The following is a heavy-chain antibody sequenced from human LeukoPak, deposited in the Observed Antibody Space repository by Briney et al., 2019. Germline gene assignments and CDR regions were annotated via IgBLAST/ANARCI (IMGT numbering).Heavy chain of an antibody. D-gene: IGHD3-22*01. CDR1: GYTFTSYS. CDR3: AREDDYYDSSGYSTTFDY. V-gene: IGHV1-2*02. Sequence: ASVKVSCKASGYTFTSYSMNWVRQAPGQGLEWMGWINPNSGGTNYAQKFQGRVTMTRDTSISTAYMELSRLRSDDTAVYYCAREDDYYDSSGYSTTFDYWGQGTLVTVSS. J-gene: IGHJ4*02. CDR2: INPNSGGT.